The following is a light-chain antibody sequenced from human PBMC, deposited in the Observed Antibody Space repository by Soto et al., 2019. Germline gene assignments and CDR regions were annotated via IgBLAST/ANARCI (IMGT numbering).Light chain of an antibody. V-gene: IGKV4-1*01. CDR1: QSVLSSSNNKNY. J-gene: IGKJ2*01. CDR3: QQYESTPPT. Sequence: DIVMTQSPESLAVSLGERATINCKSSQSVLSSSNNKNYLAWYQQRPGQPPKLLIYWASTRESGVPDRFSGSGSGTDFTLTITSLQAEDVAVYYCQQYESTPPTFGQGTKLEIK. CDR2: WAS.